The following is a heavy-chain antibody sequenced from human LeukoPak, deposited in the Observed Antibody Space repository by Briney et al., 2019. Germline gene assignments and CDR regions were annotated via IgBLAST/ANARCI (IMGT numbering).Heavy chain of an antibody. CDR1: GFTFSSYS. CDR2: ISSSSSYI. CDR3: ASGFYCSSTSCYRFDY. J-gene: IGHJ4*02. D-gene: IGHD2-2*02. V-gene: IGHV3-21*01. Sequence: GGSLRLSCAASGFTFSSYSVYWVRQAPGEGLEWVPSISSSSSYIYYADSVKGRFTISRDNAKNSLYLQMNSMRAEDTAVYYCASGFYCSSTSCYRFDYWGQGTLVTVSS.